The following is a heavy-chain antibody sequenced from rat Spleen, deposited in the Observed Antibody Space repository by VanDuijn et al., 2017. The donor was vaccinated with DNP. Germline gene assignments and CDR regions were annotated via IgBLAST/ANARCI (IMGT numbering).Heavy chain of an antibody. D-gene: IGHD1-1*01. J-gene: IGHJ2*01. CDR1: GYSITSNY. Sequence: EVQFQESGPGLVKSSQSLSLTCSVTGYSITSNYWAWIRKFPGNKMEWMGYISYRGSIRYNPSLTSRVSITRDTSTNQFFLQLNSVTTEDTATYYCARWVRYFDTWGQGVMVTVSS. V-gene: IGHV3-1*01. CDR2: ISYRGSI. CDR3: ARWVRYFDT.